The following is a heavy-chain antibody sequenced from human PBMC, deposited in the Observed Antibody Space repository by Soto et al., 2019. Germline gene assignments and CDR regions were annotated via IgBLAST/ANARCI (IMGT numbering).Heavy chain of an antibody. CDR3: ARESEDLTSNFDY. CDR2: ISSTTNYI. Sequence: PGGSLRRSWAASGFTFTSYSMNWGRQAPGKGLEWVSSISSTTNYIYYGDSMKGRFTISRDNAKNSLYLEMNSLGAEDTAVYYCARESEDLTSNFDYWGQGTLVTVSS. V-gene: IGHV3-21*06. J-gene: IGHJ4*02. CDR1: GFTFTSYS.